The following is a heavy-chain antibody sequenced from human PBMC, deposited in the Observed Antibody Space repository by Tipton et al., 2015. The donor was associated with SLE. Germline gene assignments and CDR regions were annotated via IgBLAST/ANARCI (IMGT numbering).Heavy chain of an antibody. J-gene: IGHJ5*02. CDR3: ARVGRRGWGNWVDP. D-gene: IGHD3-10*01. CDR1: GGSFSGYY. CDR2: INHSGST. V-gene: IGHV4-34*01. Sequence: TLSLTCAVYGGSFSGYYWSWIRQPPGKGLEWIGEINHSGSTNYNPSLKSRVTISVDTSKNQFSLKLSSVTAADTAIYYCARVGRRGWGNWVDPRGQGNLVTVSS.